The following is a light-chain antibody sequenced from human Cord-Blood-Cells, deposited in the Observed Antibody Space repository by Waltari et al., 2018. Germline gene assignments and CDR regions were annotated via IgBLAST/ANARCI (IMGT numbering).Light chain of an antibody. CDR3: QQYYSYPRT. J-gene: IGKJ1*01. CDR1: QGISSY. CDR2: AAS. Sequence: AIRMTQSPSSFSASTGDRVTITCRASQGISSYLAWYQQKPGKAPKLLIYAASTLQSGVPSMFSGSGSVTDFTLTISCLQSEDFATYYCQQYYSYPRTFGQGTKVEIK. V-gene: IGKV1-8*01.